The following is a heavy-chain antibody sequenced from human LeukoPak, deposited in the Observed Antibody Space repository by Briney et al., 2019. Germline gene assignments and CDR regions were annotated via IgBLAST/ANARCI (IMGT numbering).Heavy chain of an antibody. J-gene: IGHJ4*02. Sequence: GGSLRLSCAASGFTFSSYSVNWVRQAPGKGLEWISYIGISSGNTKYADSVKGRFTISGDKAKNSVYLQMNSLRVEDTAVYYCARDTKYAFDNWGQGTLVTVSS. V-gene: IGHV3-48*01. CDR2: IGISSGNT. D-gene: IGHD2-2*01. CDR3: ARDTKYAFDN. CDR1: GFTFSSYS.